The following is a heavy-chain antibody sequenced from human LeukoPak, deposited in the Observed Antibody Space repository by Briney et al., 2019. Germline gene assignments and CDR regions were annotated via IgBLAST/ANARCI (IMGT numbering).Heavy chain of an antibody. D-gene: IGHD6-19*01. CDR2: IYTSGST. Sequence: PSQTLSLTCTVSGGSISSGSYYWSWIRQPAGKGLEWIGRIYTSGSTNYNPSLKSRVTISVDTSKNQFSLKLSSVTAADTAVYYCARDTGQWLVGGYYFDYWAREPWSPSPQ. CDR1: GGSISSGSYY. J-gene: IGHJ4*02. V-gene: IGHV4-61*02. CDR3: ARDTGQWLVGGYYFDY.